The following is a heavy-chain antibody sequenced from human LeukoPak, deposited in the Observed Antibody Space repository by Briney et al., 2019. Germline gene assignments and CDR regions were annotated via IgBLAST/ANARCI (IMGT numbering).Heavy chain of an antibody. D-gene: IGHD3-10*01. CDR2: VSYDGSKK. CDR3: AKWPVLLWFGELSSGYYFDY. J-gene: IGHJ4*02. CDR1: GFNFNNYS. Sequence: GGSLRLSCAASGFNFNNYSMHWVRQAPGKGLEWVAVVSYDGSKKYYADSVKGRFTVSRDNSKNTLYLQMNSLRAEDTAVYYCAKWPVLLWFGELSSGYYFDYWGQGTLVTVSS. V-gene: IGHV3-30*18.